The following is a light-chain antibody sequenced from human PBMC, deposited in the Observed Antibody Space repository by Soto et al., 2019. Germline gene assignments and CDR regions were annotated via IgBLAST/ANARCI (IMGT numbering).Light chain of an antibody. V-gene: IGKV3-15*01. Sequence: ETEMTQSPATLSVSPGKRATLSCRASRSVSSNLAWYQQTPGQAPRLLIYGASTRATGIPARFSGGGSGTEFNLTISSLQSEDDAVYHCQQYYNWSPLTFGGGTKVEIK. CDR3: QQYYNWSPLT. CDR2: GAS. CDR1: RSVSSN. J-gene: IGKJ4*01.